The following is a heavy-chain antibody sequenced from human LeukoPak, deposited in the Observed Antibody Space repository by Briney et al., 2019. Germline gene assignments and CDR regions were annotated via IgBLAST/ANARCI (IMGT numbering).Heavy chain of an antibody. V-gene: IGHV3-64D*06. J-gene: IGHJ4*02. CDR2: ISSNGGST. D-gene: IGHD4-17*01. Sequence: SCKASEYTFTGYYMHWVRQAPGKGLEYVSAISSNGGSTYYADSVKGRFTISRDNSKNTLYLQMSSLRAEDTAVYYCVKPPTVTTDYWGQGTLVTVSS. CDR3: VKPPTVTTDY. CDR1: EYTFTGYY.